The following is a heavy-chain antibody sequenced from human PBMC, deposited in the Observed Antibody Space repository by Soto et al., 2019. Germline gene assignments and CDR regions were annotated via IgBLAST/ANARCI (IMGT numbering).Heavy chain of an antibody. CDR3: ARDRNDYVWGSYRLYYYYGMDV. Sequence: SVKVSCKASGGTFSRYAISWVRQAPGQGLEWMGGIIPIFGTANYAQKFQGRVTITADESTSTAYMELSSLRSEDTAVYYCARDRNDYVWGSYRLYYYYGMDVWGQGTTVTVSS. V-gene: IGHV1-69*13. D-gene: IGHD3-16*02. J-gene: IGHJ6*02. CDR2: IIPIFGTA. CDR1: GGTFSRYA.